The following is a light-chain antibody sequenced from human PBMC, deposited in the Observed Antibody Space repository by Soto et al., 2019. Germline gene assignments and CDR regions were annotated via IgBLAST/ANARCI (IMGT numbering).Light chain of an antibody. CDR1: SSDVGGYNY. CDR2: EVS. CDR3: SSYASRSTNV. J-gene: IGLJ1*01. Sequence: QSALTQPASVSGSPGQSITISCTGTSSDVGGYNYVSWYQQHSGKAPKLMIYEVSHRPSGVSNRFSGSKSGNTASLTISGLQAEDEADYYCSSYASRSTNVFGTGTKVTVL. V-gene: IGLV2-14*01.